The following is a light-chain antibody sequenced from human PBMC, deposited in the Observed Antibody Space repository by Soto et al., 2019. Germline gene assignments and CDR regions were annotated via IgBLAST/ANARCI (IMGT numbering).Light chain of an antibody. CDR3: QTWGTGIRV. V-gene: IGLV4-69*01. Sequence: QSVLTQLPSASASLGASVKLTCTLSSGHSSHAIAWHQQQPDKGPRFLMKVDSDGSHITGDGIPDRFSGSSSGAERYLIISSLQSEDEADYYCQTWGTGIRVFGGGTKVTVL. CDR1: SGHSSHA. CDR2: VDSDGSH. J-gene: IGLJ3*02.